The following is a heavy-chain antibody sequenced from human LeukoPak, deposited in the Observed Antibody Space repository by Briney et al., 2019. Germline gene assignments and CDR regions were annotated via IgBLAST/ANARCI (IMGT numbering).Heavy chain of an antibody. CDR1: GFTVSTNY. Sequence: GGSLRLSCAASGFTVSTNYMTWVRQAPGKGLEWVSYISSSGSTIYYADSVKGRFTISRDNAKNSLYLQMNSLRAEDTAVYYCARGVRYFDWLLPRGWFDPWGQGTLVTVSS. J-gene: IGHJ5*02. CDR3: ARGVRYFDWLLPRGWFDP. V-gene: IGHV3-11*04. CDR2: ISSSGSTI. D-gene: IGHD3-9*01.